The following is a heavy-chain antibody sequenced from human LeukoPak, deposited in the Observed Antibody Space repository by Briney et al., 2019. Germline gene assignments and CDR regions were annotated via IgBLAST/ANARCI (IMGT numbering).Heavy chain of an antibody. J-gene: IGHJ4*02. CDR2: INHSGST. Sequence: PSETLSLTCAVYGGSFSGYYWSWIRQPPGKGLEWIGEINHSGSTNYNPSLKSRVTISVDASKNQFSLKLSSVTAADTAVYYCARDPGGNSGIENYWGQGTLVTVSS. CDR3: ARDPGGNSGIENY. CDR1: GGSFSGYY. D-gene: IGHD4-23*01. V-gene: IGHV4-34*01.